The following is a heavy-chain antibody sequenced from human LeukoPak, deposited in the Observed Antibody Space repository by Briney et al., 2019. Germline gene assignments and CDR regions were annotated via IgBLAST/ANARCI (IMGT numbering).Heavy chain of an antibody. Sequence: GGSLRLSCAASGFTLSNYWMHWVRQVPGKGLLWVSRISGDGIYTSYADSVKGRFTISRDNAKNTVYLQMNSLRVEDTAVYYCARERAGNSRQTDAFDMWGQGTMVTVSS. D-gene: IGHD2/OR15-2a*01. J-gene: IGHJ3*02. CDR1: GFTLSNYW. CDR3: ARERAGNSRQTDAFDM. CDR2: ISGDGIYT. V-gene: IGHV3-74*01.